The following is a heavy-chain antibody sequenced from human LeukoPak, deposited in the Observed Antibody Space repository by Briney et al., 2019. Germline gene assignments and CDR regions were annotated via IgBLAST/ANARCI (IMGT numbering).Heavy chain of an antibody. CDR3: ARGIGSWYLSRFDYYYYYMDV. CDR2: FDPEDGET. Sequence: ASVKVSCKVSGYTLTELSMHWVRQAPGKGLEWMGGFDPEDGETIYAQKFQGRVTMTEDTSTDTAYMELSSLRSEDTAVYYCARGIGSWYLSRFDYYYYYMDVWGKGTTVTVSS. V-gene: IGHV1-24*01. D-gene: IGHD6-13*01. CDR1: GYTLTELS. J-gene: IGHJ6*03.